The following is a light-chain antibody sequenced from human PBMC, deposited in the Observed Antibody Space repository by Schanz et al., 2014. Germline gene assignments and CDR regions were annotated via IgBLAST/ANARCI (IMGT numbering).Light chain of an antibody. J-gene: IGKJ1*01. CDR3: QQYGSSPWT. CDR2: GAS. V-gene: IGKV3-20*01. Sequence: EIVLTQSPATLSLSPGERATLSCRASQGVSSNLAWYQQKPGQAPRLLIYGASTRATGIPARFSGSGSGTEFTLTISSLDPEDFAVYYCQQYGSSPWTFGQGTKVEIK. CDR1: QGVSSN.